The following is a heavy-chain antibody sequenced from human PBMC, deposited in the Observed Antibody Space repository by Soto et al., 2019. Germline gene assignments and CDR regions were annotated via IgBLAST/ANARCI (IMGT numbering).Heavy chain of an antibody. CDR1: GYSITSSSF. D-gene: IGHD3-16*01. V-gene: IGHV4-38-2*02. J-gene: IGHJ4*02. CDR3: ARPRPNFGAVDS. CDR2: IYLGGTT. Sequence: QVQLQESGPGLVKPSETLSLTCTVSGYSITSSSFWGWIRPPPGKGLEWIGSIYLGGTTYYDPSLKSRVTISVDKSKNEFSLKLSSVTAADTAVYYCARPRPNFGAVDSWGQGALVTVST.